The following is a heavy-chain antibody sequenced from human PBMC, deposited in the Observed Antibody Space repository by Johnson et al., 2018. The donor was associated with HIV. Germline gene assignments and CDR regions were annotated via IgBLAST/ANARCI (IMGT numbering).Heavy chain of an antibody. CDR3: ARDKYCSGGSCYLDAFDI. V-gene: IGHV3-7*01. CDR1: GFTFSSYW. CDR2: IKQDGNEK. J-gene: IGHJ3*02. D-gene: IGHD2-15*01. Sequence: VQLVESGGGLVQPGGSLRLSCAASGFTFSSYWMSWVRQAPGKGLEWVANIKQDGNEKYSVASVKGRFTISRDNAKNSLYLQMNSLRVEDTAVYYCARDKYCSGGSCYLDAFDIWGQGTMVIVSS.